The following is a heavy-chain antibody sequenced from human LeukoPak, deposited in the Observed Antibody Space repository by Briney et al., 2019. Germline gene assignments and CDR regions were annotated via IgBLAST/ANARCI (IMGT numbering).Heavy chain of an antibody. CDR2: LSYDGSNK. CDR1: GFTFSSYA. V-gene: IGHV3-30*04. CDR3: ARLDYDSSGSYFDY. Sequence: PGGSLRLSCAASGFTFSSYAMHWVRQAPGKGLEWVAVLSYDGSNKYYADSVKGRFTISRDNSKNTLYLQMNSLRAEDTAVYYCARLDYDSSGSYFDYWGQGTLVTVSS. J-gene: IGHJ4*02. D-gene: IGHD3-22*01.